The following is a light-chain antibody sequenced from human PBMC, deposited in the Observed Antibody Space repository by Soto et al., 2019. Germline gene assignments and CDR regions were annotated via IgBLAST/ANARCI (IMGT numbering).Light chain of an antibody. CDR2: AAY. Sequence: DIQMTQSPSSLSASVGDRVTITCRASQDISNYLAWYQQKPGRVPKLLIYAAYTLQSGVPSRFSGSGSGTEFTLTISSLQPEDVAAYYCQQYNSVPYTFCQGTKLEIK. J-gene: IGKJ2*01. CDR1: QDISNY. CDR3: QQYNSVPYT. V-gene: IGKV1-27*01.